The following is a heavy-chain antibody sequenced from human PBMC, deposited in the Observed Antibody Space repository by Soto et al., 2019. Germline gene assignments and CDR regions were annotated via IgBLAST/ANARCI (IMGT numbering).Heavy chain of an antibody. CDR1: GGSISSYY. CDR2: IYYSGST. D-gene: IGHD7-27*01. Sequence: PSETLSLTCTVSGGSISSYYWSWIRQPPGKGLEWIGYIYYSGSTNYNPSLKSRVTISVDTSKNQFSLKLSYVTAADTAVYYCERDPATGEDYYYYGMDVWGQGTTVTVSS. J-gene: IGHJ6*02. V-gene: IGHV4-59*01. CDR3: ERDPATGEDYYYYGMDV.